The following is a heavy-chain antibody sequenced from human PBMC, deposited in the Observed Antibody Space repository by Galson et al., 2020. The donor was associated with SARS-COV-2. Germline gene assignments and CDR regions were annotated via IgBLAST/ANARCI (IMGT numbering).Heavy chain of an antibody. Sequence: SQTLSLTCAISGDSVSSNSAAWNWIRQSPSRGLEWLGRTYYRSQWSTDYAVSVKSRITINPDTSKNQFSLQLNSVTPEDTAIYYCAGRVAGAGSLRIWSQGTMVIVSS. D-gene: IGHD6-13*01. CDR1: GDSVSSNSAA. V-gene: IGHV6-1*01. CDR2: TYYRSQWST. J-gene: IGHJ3*02. CDR3: AGRVAGAGSLRI.